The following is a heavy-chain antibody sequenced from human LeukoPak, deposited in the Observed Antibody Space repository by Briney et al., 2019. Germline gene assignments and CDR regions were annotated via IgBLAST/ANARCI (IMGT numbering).Heavy chain of an antibody. V-gene: IGHV3-33*01. CDR1: GFTFSSYG. D-gene: IGHD4-23*01. CDR2: IWYDGSNK. Sequence: GGSLRLSCAASGFTFSSYGIHWVRQAPGKGLEWVAVIWYDGSNKYYADSVKGRFTISRDNSKNTLYLQMDSLRADDTAVYYCARGPYGGNLYDACDIWGQGTMVIVSS. J-gene: IGHJ3*02. CDR3: ARGPYGGNLYDACDI.